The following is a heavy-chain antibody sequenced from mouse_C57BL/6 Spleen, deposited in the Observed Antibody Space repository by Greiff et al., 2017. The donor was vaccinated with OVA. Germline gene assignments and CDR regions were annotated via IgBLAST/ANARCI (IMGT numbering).Heavy chain of an antibody. D-gene: IGHD1-1*01. V-gene: IGHV1-82*01. CDR3: ARDWYYGDYAMDY. CDR2: IYPGDGDT. J-gene: IGHJ4*01. Sequence: VQLQQSGPELVKPGASVKISCKASGFAFSSSWMNWVKQRPGKGLEWIGRIYPGDGDTNYNGKFKGKATLTADNSSSTAYMQLSSLTSEDSAVYFYARDWYYGDYAMDYWGQGTSVTVSS. CDR1: GFAFSSSW.